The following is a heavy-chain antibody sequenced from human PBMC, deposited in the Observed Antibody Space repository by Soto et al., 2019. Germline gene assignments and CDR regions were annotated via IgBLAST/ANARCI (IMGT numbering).Heavy chain of an antibody. CDR3: AADRSEQQLVSYYYGMDV. V-gene: IGHV1-58*01. Sequence: VASVKVSCKASGFTFTSSAVQWVRQARGQRLEWIGWIVVGSGNTNYAQKFQERVTITRDMSTGTAYMELSSLRSEDTAVYYCAADRSEQQLVSYYYGMDVWGQGTTVTVSS. CDR1: GFTFTSSA. CDR2: IVVGSGNT. J-gene: IGHJ6*02. D-gene: IGHD6-13*01.